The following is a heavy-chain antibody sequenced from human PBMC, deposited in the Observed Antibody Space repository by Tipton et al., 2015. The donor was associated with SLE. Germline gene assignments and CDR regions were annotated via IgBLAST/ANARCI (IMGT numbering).Heavy chain of an antibody. CDR3: ASGGDGAY. J-gene: IGHJ4*02. CDR2: ISWDDTRT. CDR1: GFLFDDYN. V-gene: IGHV3-43*01. Sequence: GSLRLSCAASGFLFDDYNMHWVRQAPGKGREWVSSISWDDTRTYYADSVKGRLTISIDNSKNSLYLRMSSVRTEDTALYFCASGGDGAYWGQGTLVTDSS. D-gene: IGHD3-10*01.